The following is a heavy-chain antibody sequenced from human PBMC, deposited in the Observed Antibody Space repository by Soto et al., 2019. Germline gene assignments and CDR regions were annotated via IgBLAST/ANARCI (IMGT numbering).Heavy chain of an antibody. J-gene: IGHJ4*02. D-gene: IGHD6-13*01. Sequence: GGSLRLSCAASGFTFSSYAMSWVRQAPGKGLEWVSAISGSGGSTYYADSVKGRFTITRDNSKNTLYLQMNSLRAEDTAVYYCAKKKAAAGTTSFDYWGQGTLVTVSS. CDR3: AKKKAAAGTTSFDY. CDR1: GFTFSSYA. V-gene: IGHV3-23*01. CDR2: ISGSGGST.